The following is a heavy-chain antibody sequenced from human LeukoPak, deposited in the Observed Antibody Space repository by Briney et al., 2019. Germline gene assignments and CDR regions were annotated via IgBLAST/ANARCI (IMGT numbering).Heavy chain of an antibody. CDR2: IYYSGST. D-gene: IGHD5-18*01. CDR3: ARVPSDTAIKSRPNYYYMDV. Sequence: PSETLSLTCTVSGGSISSYYWSWIRQPPGKGLEWIGYIYYSGSTNYNPSLKSRVTISVDTSKNQFSLKLSSVTAADTAVYYCARVPSDTAIKSRPNYYYMDVWGKGTTVTVSS. CDR1: GGSISSYY. J-gene: IGHJ6*03. V-gene: IGHV4-59*01.